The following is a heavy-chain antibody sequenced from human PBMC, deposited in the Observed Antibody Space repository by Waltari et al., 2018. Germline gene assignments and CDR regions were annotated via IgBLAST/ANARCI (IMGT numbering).Heavy chain of an antibody. V-gene: IGHV1-46*01. Sequence: QVQLVQSGAEVKKPGASVKVSCKASGYTFTSYYMHWVRQAPGQGLEWMGIINPSGGSTSYAQKFQGRVTMTRDTSTSTVYMELSSLRSEDTAVYYCARDLYPGTTGGAFDIWGQGTMVTVSS. CDR2: INPSGGST. CDR3: ARDLYPGTTGGAFDI. D-gene: IGHD1-1*01. CDR1: GYTFTSYY. J-gene: IGHJ3*02.